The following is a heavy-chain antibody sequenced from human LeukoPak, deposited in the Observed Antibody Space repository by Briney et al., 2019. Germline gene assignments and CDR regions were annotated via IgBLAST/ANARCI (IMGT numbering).Heavy chain of an antibody. CDR1: GFTFSSYN. Sequence: GGSLRLSCAASGFTFSSYNMNWVRQAPGKGPEWVSSITSSSSYIYYVDSVKGRFTISRDNAKNSLYLQMDSLRVEDTAVYYCARDPYSGSYGPYYYYYMDVWGKGTTVTISS. CDR2: ITSSSSYI. CDR3: ARDPYSGSYGPYYYYYMDV. J-gene: IGHJ6*03. V-gene: IGHV3-21*06. D-gene: IGHD1-26*01.